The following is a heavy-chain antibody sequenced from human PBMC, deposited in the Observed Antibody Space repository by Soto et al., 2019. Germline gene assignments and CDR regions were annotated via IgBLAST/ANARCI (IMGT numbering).Heavy chain of an antibody. CDR1: GGSISSGDCY. J-gene: IGHJ5*02. Sequence: QVQLQESGPGLVKPSQTLSLTCTVSGGSISSGDCYWRWIRQPPGKGLEWIGYIYYSGSTCYNPSLKGRVTISVDTSKNQFSLKLSTVTAADTAVYYCARVSHSSSFSPWGQGTMVTVSS. V-gene: IGHV4-30-4*01. D-gene: IGHD3-22*01. CDR3: ARVSHSSSFSP. CDR2: IYYSGST.